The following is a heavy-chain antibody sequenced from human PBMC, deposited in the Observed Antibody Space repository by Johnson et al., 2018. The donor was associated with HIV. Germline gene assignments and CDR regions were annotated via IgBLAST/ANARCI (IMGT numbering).Heavy chain of an antibody. CDR2: IKEDGSEK. V-gene: IGHV3-7*01. CDR3: AQGVVNAFDI. Sequence: VQLVESGGGLVQPGGSLRLSCAASGFTFSSYWMSWVRQAPGKGLEWVANIKEDGSEKYYVDSVKGRFAISRDNAKNSLYLQMNSLRAEDTAVYYCAQGVVNAFDIWGQGTMVTVSS. D-gene: IGHD3-10*01. CDR1: GFTFSSYW. J-gene: IGHJ3*02.